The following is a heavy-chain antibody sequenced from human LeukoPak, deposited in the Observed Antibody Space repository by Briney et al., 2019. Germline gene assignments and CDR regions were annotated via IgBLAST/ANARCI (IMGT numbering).Heavy chain of an antibody. D-gene: IGHD6-19*01. V-gene: IGHV1-2*02. Sequence: ASVKVSCKASGYTFTGYYMHWVRQAPGQGLEWMGWINPNSGGTSYAQRFQGRVTLTRDTSISTAYMELSRLRSGDTAVYYCARVAVTGMDVWGQGTTVTVSS. CDR1: GYTFTGYY. CDR3: ARVAVTGMDV. CDR2: INPNSGGT. J-gene: IGHJ6*02.